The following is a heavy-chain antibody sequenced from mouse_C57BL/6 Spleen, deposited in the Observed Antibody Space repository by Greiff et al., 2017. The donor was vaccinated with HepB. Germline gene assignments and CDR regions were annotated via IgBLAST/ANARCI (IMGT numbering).Heavy chain of an antibody. CDR1: GYTFTDYE. CDR3: TRGQLRLRETWFAY. J-gene: IGHJ3*01. V-gene: IGHV1-15*01. D-gene: IGHD3-2*02. CDR2: IDPETGGT. Sequence: VQVVESGAELVRPGASVTLSCKASGYTFTDYEMHWVKQTPVHGLEWIGAIDPETGGTAYNQKFKGKAILTADKSSSTAYMELRSLTSEDSAVYYCTRGQLRLRETWFAYWGQGTLVTVSA.